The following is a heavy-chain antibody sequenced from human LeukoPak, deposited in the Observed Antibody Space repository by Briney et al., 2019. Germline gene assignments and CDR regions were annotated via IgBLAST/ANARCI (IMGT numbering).Heavy chain of an antibody. J-gene: IGHJ6*02. D-gene: IGHD2-2*01. CDR1: GFTVSSNY. CDR3: ASGEVVPAAIGVYYYGMDV. CDR2: IYSGGST. V-gene: IGHV3-66*01. Sequence: GGSLRLSCAASGFTVSSNYMSWVRQAPGKGLEWVSVIYSGGSTYYADSVKGRFTISRGNSKNTLYLQMNSLRAEDTAVYYCASGEVVPAAIGVYYYGMDVWGQGTTVTVSS.